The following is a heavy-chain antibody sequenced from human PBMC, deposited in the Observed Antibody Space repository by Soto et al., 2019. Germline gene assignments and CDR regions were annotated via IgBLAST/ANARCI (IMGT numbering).Heavy chain of an antibody. CDR2: IYWDYDK. Sequence: QITLKESGPTLVKPTQTLTLTCTFSGFSLTTYGVGVGWIRQPPGKALQWLALIYWDYDKRYCPSLKSRLTFTKDTSKNQVVLTMTNMDPVDTATFFCAHRLTLNSDWNYGRFDYWGQGTLVTVSS. V-gene: IGHV2-5*02. CDR3: AHRLTLNSDWNYGRFDY. J-gene: IGHJ4*02. D-gene: IGHD1-7*01. CDR1: GFSLTTYGVG.